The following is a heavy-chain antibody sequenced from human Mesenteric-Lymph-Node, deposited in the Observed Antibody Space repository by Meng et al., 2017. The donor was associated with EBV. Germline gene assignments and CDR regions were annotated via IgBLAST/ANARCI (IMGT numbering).Heavy chain of an antibody. CDR1: GGSISSSSYY. Sequence: QLTLEGPGPGLVKPPGTLALTCTVLGGSISSSSYYWGWIRQPPGKGLEWIGSIYYSGSTYYNPSLKSRVTISLDTSKNQFSLKLTSVTAADTAMYYCGRGIRFYDSSGYSRVWFDPWGQGTLVTVSS. V-gene: IGHV4-39*07. J-gene: IGHJ5*02. CDR2: IYYSGST. CDR3: GRGIRFYDSSGYSRVWFDP. D-gene: IGHD3-22*01.